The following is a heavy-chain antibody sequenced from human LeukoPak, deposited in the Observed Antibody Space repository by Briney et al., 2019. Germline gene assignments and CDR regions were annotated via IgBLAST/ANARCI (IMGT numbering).Heavy chain of an antibody. J-gene: IGHJ5*02. CDR1: GFTFSSYG. CDR3: ARDLGQYYDTSDNWFDP. D-gene: IGHD3-22*01. Sequence: GGSLRLSCAASGFTFSSYGMHWVRQAPGKGLEWVAVISYDGSNKYYADSVKGRFTISRDNSKNTLNLQMNSLRAEDTAVYYCARDLGQYYDTSDNWFDPWGQGTLVTVSS. V-gene: IGHV3-30*03. CDR2: ISYDGSNK.